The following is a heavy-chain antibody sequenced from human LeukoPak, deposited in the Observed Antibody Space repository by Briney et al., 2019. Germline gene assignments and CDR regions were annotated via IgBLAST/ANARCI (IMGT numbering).Heavy chain of an antibody. Sequence: GGSLRLSCAASGFTFSSYGMNWVRQAPGKGLEWVSYISTSSSIIYYADSVKGRFTISRDKSTLYLEMNNLRTEDTALYYCARDVGKDTITTEVAYWGQGTLVTVSS. CDR2: ISTSSSII. J-gene: IGHJ4*02. D-gene: IGHD4-11*01. CDR3: ARDVGKDTITTEVAY. V-gene: IGHV3-48*01. CDR1: GFTFSSYG.